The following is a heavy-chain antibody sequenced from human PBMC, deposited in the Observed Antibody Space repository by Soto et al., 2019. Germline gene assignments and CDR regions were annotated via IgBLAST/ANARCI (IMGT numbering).Heavy chain of an antibody. D-gene: IGHD6-13*01. V-gene: IGHV1-18*01. CDR3: ARGRGVVIPAGTPDAFDV. Sequence: QVPLVQSGGEVKRPGASVKVSCKTSGYTFSNYGITWVRQAPGQPLEWLGWISLYSDGTNYAQKFQGRVSMTTDTSPTTAYMELQILRSDDTAMYYCARGRGVVIPAGTPDAFDVWGQGTMVTVSS. J-gene: IGHJ3*01. CDR1: GYTFSNYG. CDR2: ISLYSDGT.